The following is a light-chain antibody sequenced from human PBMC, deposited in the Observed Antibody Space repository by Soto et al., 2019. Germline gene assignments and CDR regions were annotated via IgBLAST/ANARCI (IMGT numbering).Light chain of an antibody. Sequence: EIVLTQSPGTLSLSQGERATLSCRASQSVSNNYLAWYQQKPGQAPRLLIYGASNRATGIPDRFSGSGSGTEFTLTISSLQPDDFATYYCQHYNSYSEAFGQGTRWIS. J-gene: IGKJ1*01. CDR3: QHYNSYSEA. CDR2: GAS. CDR1: QSVSNNY. V-gene: IGKV3-20*01.